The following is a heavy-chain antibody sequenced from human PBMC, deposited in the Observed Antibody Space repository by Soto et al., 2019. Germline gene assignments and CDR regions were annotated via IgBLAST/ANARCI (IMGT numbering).Heavy chain of an antibody. CDR3: ARGRLHDYGDYSYYFYGMDV. Sequence: QVQLQQWGAGLLKPSETLSLTCAVYGGSFSGYYWSWIRQPPGKGLEWIGEINHSGSTNYNPSLKSRVTISVDTSKNQFSRKLSSVTAADTAVYYCARGRLHDYGDYSYYFYGMDVWGQGTTVTVSS. CDR2: INHSGST. CDR1: GGSFSGYY. V-gene: IGHV4-34*01. J-gene: IGHJ6*02. D-gene: IGHD4-17*01.